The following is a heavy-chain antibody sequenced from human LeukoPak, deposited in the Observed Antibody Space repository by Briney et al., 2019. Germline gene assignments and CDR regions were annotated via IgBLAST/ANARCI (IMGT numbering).Heavy chain of an antibody. D-gene: IGHD1-7*01. Sequence: GGSLRLPCAASGFTFSTYWMTWVRQAPGKGLEWVANIKKDGSEKYYVDSVRGRFTISRDNAKNSLYLQMNSLRAEGTAVYYCAREMGWNYGDYWGQGTLVTVSS. CDR2: IKKDGSEK. V-gene: IGHV3-7*05. CDR3: AREMGWNYGDY. J-gene: IGHJ4*02. CDR1: GFTFSTYW.